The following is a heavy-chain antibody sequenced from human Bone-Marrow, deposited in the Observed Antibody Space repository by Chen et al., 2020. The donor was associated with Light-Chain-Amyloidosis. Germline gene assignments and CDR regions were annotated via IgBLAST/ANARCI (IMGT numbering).Heavy chain of an antibody. CDR2: MSYSGST. D-gene: IGHD2-15*01. CDR1: GGSISINSYY. J-gene: IGHJ4*02. CDR3: ARMFGFCSGGSCYSAYFDY. V-gene: IGHV4-39*01. Sequence: QLQLQESGPGLVRHSETLSLTCTVSGGSISINSYYWGWIRQPPGKGLEWIGSMSYSGSTYYSPSLKSRVTISVDTPKNQFSLRLNSVTAADTALYYCARMFGFCSGGSCYSAYFDYWGQGALVTV.